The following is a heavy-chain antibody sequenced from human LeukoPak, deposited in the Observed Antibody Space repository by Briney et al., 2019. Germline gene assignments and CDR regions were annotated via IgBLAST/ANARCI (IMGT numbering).Heavy chain of an antibody. CDR3: ARGMFVPYHDSSGYHDY. Sequence: SETLSLTCTVSGGSISSYYWSWIRQPPGKGLEWIGYIYYSGSTNYNPSLKSRVTISVDTSKNQFSLKLSSVTAADTAVYYCARGMFVPYHDSSGYHDYWGQGTLVTVSS. D-gene: IGHD3-22*01. V-gene: IGHV4-59*01. J-gene: IGHJ4*02. CDR1: GGSISSYY. CDR2: IYYSGST.